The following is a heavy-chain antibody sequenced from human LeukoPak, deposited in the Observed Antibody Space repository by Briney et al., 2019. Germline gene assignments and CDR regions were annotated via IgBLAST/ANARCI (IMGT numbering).Heavy chain of an antibody. D-gene: IGHD4-23*01. V-gene: IGHV4-61*01. CDR1: GGSFSSGSYY. CDR3: ARDGKPHPTGYYYYGMDV. Sequence: SETLSLTCTVSGGSFSSGSYYWSWIRQPPGKGLEWIGYIYYSGSTNYNPSLKSRVTISVDTSKNQFSLKLSSVTAADTAVYYCARDGKPHPTGYYYYGMDVWGQGTTVTVSS. J-gene: IGHJ6*02. CDR2: IYYSGST.